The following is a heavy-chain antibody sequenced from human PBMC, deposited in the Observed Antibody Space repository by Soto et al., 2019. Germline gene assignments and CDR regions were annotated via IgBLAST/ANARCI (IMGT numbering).Heavy chain of an antibody. CDR2: IYYSGST. CDR1: GGSISSGDYY. CDR3: ARGPDVALQGDYKFDP. D-gene: IGHD4-17*01. Sequence: SETLSLTCTVSGGSISSGDYYWSWIRQAPGKGLEWIGYIYYSGSTYYNPSLRSRVTISVDTSKNQFSLKLSSVTAADTAVYYCARGPDVALQGDYKFDPWGQGTLVTVSS. V-gene: IGHV4-30-4*01. J-gene: IGHJ5*02.